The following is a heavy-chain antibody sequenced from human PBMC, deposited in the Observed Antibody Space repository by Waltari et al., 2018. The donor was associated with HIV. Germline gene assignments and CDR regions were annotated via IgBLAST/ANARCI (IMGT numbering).Heavy chain of an antibody. CDR3: VRDRGYWMFDY. Sequence: EVPLSASGGGLVQPGWSPRLSCPAPGFTLTSYWLYCVRRAPGKGLEWVASINEDGYGKHYVDSVKGRFIISRDNAKNSVYVEMNSLRVEDTAVYYCVRDRGYWMFDYWGQGTLVTVAS. V-gene: IGHV3-7*01. CDR2: INEDGYGK. D-gene: IGHD3-10*01. CDR1: GFTLTSYW. J-gene: IGHJ4*02.